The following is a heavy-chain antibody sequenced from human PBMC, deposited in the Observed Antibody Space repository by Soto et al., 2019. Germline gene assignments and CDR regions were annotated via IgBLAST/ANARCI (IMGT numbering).Heavy chain of an antibody. CDR1: GYTFTSHD. D-gene: IGHD4-17*01. CDR2: MNPNSGNT. CDR3: ARWDYGVYARFDY. J-gene: IGHJ4*02. V-gene: IGHV1-8*01. Sequence: QVQLVQSGTEVKKPGASVKVSCKASGYTFTSHDINWVRQATGQGLEWMGWMNPNSGNTGYAQKFQGRVTMTRNTSISTAYMELSSLRSEATAVYYCARWDYGVYARFDYWGQGTLVTVSS.